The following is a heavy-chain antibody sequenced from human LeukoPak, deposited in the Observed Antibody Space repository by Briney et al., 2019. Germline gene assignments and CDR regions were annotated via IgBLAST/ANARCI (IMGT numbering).Heavy chain of an antibody. CDR2: ISWGDDK. J-gene: IGHJ3*02. D-gene: IGHD3-22*01. Sequence: VSGPTLVHPTHTLTLTCTFSGFSLSTSGVGVCWIRQPPGKALEWLALISWGDDKRYNPSLQSRITIAQDTSKNQVVLTMTNMDHVDTATYYCAHTTYFYDSSCYPRSFDIWGQGTMVTVSS. CDR1: GFSLSTSGVG. CDR3: AHTTYFYDSSCYPRSFDI. V-gene: IGHV2-5*02.